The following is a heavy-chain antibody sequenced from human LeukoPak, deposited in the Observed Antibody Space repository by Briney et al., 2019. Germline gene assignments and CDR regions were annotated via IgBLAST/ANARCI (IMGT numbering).Heavy chain of an antibody. D-gene: IGHD6-13*01. V-gene: IGHV1-2*02. Sequence: ASVKVSCKASGYTFTGYYMHWVRQAPGQGLEWMGWINPNSGGTNYAQKFQGRVTMTRDTSISTAYMELSRLRSDDTAVYYCAAAYSSSWSYYYYYYMTSGAKGPRSPSP. CDR3: AAAYSSSWSYYYYYYMTS. CDR2: INPNSGGT. CDR1: GYTFTGYY. J-gene: IGHJ6*03.